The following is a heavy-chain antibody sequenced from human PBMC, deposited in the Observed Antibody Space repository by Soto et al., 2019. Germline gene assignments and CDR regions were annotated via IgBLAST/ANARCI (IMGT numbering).Heavy chain of an antibody. CDR1: GGSFSGYY. CDR3: ARGITMVRGVSRRQNWFDP. J-gene: IGHJ5*02. Sequence: PSETLSLTCAVYGGSFSGYYWSWIRQPPGKGLEWIGEINHSGSTNYNPSLKSRVTISVDTSKNQFSLKLSSVTAADTAVYYCARGITMVRGVSRRQNWFDPWGQGTLVTVSS. D-gene: IGHD3-10*01. CDR2: INHSGST. V-gene: IGHV4-34*01.